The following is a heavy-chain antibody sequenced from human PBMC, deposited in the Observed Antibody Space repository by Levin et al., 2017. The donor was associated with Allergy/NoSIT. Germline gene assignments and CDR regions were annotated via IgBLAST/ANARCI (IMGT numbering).Heavy chain of an antibody. CDR1: GFTFSSYW. Sequence: QSGGSLRLSCAASGFTFSSYWMSWVRQVPGKGLEWVGNIKQDGSEIYSVDSVKGRFTLSRDNAKNSLYLQMNSLRAEDTAMYYCTKTYSATPGADWGQGTLVIVSS. CDR2: IKQDGSEI. V-gene: IGHV3-7*01. D-gene: IGHD2-8*02. CDR3: TKTYSATPGAD. J-gene: IGHJ1*01.